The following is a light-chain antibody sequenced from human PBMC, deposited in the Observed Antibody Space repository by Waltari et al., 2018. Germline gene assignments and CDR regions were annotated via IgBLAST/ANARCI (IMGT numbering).Light chain of an antibody. CDR1: HPHIVSNT. Sequence: QSVLTQPPSASGTPGQRVTIPCYGCHPHIVSNTLQWYQQLPGTAPKVLIYKNNQRPSGVPDRFSGSKSGTSASLAISGLQSEDEADYYCAAWDDSLNGPSWVFGGGTKLTVL. J-gene: IGLJ3*02. CDR2: KNN. V-gene: IGLV1-44*01. CDR3: AAWDDSLNGPSWV.